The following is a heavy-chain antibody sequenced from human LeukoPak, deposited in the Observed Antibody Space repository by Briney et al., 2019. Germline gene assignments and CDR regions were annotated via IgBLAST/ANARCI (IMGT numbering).Heavy chain of an antibody. CDR1: GFTFSSYA. V-gene: IGHV3-23*01. J-gene: IGHJ4*02. CDR2: ISGSGGST. CDR3: AKVGAYFDRSTYSKSYFDY. Sequence: SGGSLRLSCAASGFTFSSYAMSWVRQAPGKGLEWVSAISGSGGSTYYADSVKGRFTISRDNSRNTLYLQMNSLRSEDTAVYYCAKVGAYFDRSTYSKSYFDYWGQGTLVTVSS. D-gene: IGHD3-22*01.